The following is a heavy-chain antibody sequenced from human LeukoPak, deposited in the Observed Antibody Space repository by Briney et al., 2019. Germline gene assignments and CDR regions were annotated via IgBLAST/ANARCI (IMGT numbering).Heavy chain of an antibody. V-gene: IGHV3-9*01. J-gene: IGHJ4*02. Sequence: PGGSLRLSCAASGFTFDDYAMHWVRQAPGKGLEWVSSISWNSGTIRYADSVKGRFTISRDRSKSTLYLQMDSLRAEDTAVYYCATDGGRVYSSNWYPPGGDYWGQGTLVTVSS. D-gene: IGHD6-13*01. CDR3: ATDGGRVYSSNWYPPGGDY. CDR2: ISWNSGTI. CDR1: GFTFDDYA.